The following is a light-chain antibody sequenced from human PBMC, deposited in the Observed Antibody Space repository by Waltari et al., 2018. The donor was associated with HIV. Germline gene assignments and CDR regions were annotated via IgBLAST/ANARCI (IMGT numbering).Light chain of an antibody. J-gene: IGKJ1*01. V-gene: IGKV1-5*03. CDR3: QQYNSYPWT. Sequence: DIHMTQSPSTLSASVGDRVTLTCRASQSISSWLAWYPQKPGKDPKLLIYKAFSLESGVPSRFSGSGSGTEFTLTISSLQPDDFATYYCQQYNSYPWTFGQGTKVEIK. CDR1: QSISSW. CDR2: KAF.